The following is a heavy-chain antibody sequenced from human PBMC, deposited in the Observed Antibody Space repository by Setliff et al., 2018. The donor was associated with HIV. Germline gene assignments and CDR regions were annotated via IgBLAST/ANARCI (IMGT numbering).Heavy chain of an antibody. V-gene: IGHV2-70*11. CDR3: ARMISYSPYFDY. D-gene: IGHD1-26*01. CDR1: GFSLSKSGMY. CDR2: IDWDDDK. Sequence: SGPTLVNPTQTLTLTCTFSGFSLSKSGMYVSWIRQPPGKALEWLARIDWDDDKYYSTSLKTRLTISKDTSKNQVVLKMTNVDPVDTATYYCARMISYSPYFDYWGQGTQVTVSS. J-gene: IGHJ4*02.